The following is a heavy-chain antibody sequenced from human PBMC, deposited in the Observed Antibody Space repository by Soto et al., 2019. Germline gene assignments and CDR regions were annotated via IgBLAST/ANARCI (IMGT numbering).Heavy chain of an antibody. D-gene: IGHD3-3*01. Sequence: SETLSLTCTVSGYSISSGYYWGWIRQPPGKGLEWIGSIYHSGSTYYNPSLKSRVTISVDTSKNQFSLKLSPVTAADTAVYYCARTAGDFWSGYYRDAFDIWGQGTMVTVSS. CDR3: ARTAGDFWSGYYRDAFDI. CDR2: IYHSGST. V-gene: IGHV4-38-2*02. J-gene: IGHJ3*02. CDR1: GYSISSGYY.